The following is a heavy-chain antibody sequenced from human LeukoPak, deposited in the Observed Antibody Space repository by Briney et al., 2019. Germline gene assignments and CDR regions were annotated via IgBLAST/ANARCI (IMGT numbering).Heavy chain of an antibody. Sequence: SETLSLTCTVSGVSIISSSDYWGWIRQPPGKGLEWIASIYYSGSTNYNPSLKSRVTISVDTSKNQFSLKVSSVTAADTAVYYCTRRSGSRSNWGQGTLVTVSS. V-gene: IGHV4-39*01. CDR3: TRRSGSRSN. J-gene: IGHJ4*02. CDR2: IYYSGST. CDR1: GVSIISSSDY. D-gene: IGHD1-26*01.